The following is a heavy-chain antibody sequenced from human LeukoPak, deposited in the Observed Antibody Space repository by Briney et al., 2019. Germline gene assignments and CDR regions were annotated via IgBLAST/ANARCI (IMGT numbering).Heavy chain of an antibody. D-gene: IGHD4-23*01. J-gene: IGHJ4*02. CDR1: GFTFDDYA. CDR3: AKDRHGGNSGTLDY. V-gene: IGHV3-9*01. CDR2: ISWNSGDI. Sequence: GGSLRLSRAASGFTFDDYAMHWVRQAPGKGLEWISGISWNSGDIAYADSVKGRFTISRDNAKNSLYLHMNSLRPEDTAFYYCAKDRHGGNSGTLDYWGQGTLVTVSS.